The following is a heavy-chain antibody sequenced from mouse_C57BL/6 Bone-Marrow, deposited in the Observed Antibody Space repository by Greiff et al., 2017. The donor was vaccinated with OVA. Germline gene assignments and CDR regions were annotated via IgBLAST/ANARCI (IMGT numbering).Heavy chain of an antibody. D-gene: IGHD2-5*01. CDR2: ISYDGSN. CDR1: GYSITSCYY. J-gene: IGHJ2*01. V-gene: IGHV3-6*01. Sequence: VQLKESGPGLVKPSQSLSLTCSVTGYSITSCYYWNWIRQFPGNKLEWMGYISYDGSNNYNPSLKNRISITRDTSKNQFFLKLNSVTTEDTATYYCARDLGYSNYGYWGQGTTLTVSS. CDR3: ARDLGYSNYGY.